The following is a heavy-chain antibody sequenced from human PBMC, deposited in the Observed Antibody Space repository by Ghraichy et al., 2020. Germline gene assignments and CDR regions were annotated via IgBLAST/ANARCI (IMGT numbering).Heavy chain of an antibody. J-gene: IGHJ4*02. CDR3: AIHRGSGYSFFDY. Sequence: ESLNISCAVYGGSFSGYYWSWIRQPPGKGLEWIGEINHSGSTNYNPSLKSRVTISVDTSKNQFSLKLSSVTAADTAVYYCAIHRGSGYSFFDYWGQGTLVTVSS. D-gene: IGHD3-3*01. CDR2: INHSGST. V-gene: IGHV4-34*01. CDR1: GGSFSGYY.